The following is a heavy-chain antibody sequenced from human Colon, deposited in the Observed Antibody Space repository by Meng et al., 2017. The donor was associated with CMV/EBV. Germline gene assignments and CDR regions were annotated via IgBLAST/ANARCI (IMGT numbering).Heavy chain of an antibody. CDR1: GFSFSSPW. J-gene: IGHJ4*02. Sequence: LSCSGSGFSFSSPWMNWVRQAPGKRLEWVGRIKNKVRGATTDYAAPVKGRFTISRDDSKNMLYLQMDSLKTEDTAVYYCTTEDYGLVDWGQGTLVTVSS. V-gene: IGHV3-15*07. CDR3: TTEDYGLVD. CDR2: IKNKVRGATT. D-gene: IGHD4-17*01.